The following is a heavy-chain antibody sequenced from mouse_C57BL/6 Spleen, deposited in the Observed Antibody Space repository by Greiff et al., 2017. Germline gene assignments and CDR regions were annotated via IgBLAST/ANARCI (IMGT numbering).Heavy chain of an antibody. CDR2: IDPSDSYT. CDR3: ARNYGSSYAYAMDY. CDR1: GYTFTSYW. V-gene: IGHV1-69*01. D-gene: IGHD1-1*01. J-gene: IGHJ4*01. Sequence: VQLQQSGAELVMPGASVKLSCKASGYTFTSYWMHWVKQRPGQGLEWIGEIDPSDSYTNYNQKFKGKSTLTVDKSSSTAYIQLSSLTSEDSAVYYCARNYGSSYAYAMDYWGQGTSVTVSS.